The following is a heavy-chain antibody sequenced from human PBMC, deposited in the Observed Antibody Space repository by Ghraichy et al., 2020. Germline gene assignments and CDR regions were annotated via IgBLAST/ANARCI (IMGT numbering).Heavy chain of an antibody. V-gene: IGHV1-3*01. CDR3: AMSHPSFSVFDY. CDR1: RSPFCTHA. Sequence: ASVKVSCKICRSPFCTHATRWDLLGRRQLEEWMGRINAGDGDTKYSQNFQGRLIITRDTAANTAYMELSSLRSEDTAVYYCAMSHPSFSVFDYCGQVILV. J-gene: IGHJ4*02. CDR2: INAGDGDT.